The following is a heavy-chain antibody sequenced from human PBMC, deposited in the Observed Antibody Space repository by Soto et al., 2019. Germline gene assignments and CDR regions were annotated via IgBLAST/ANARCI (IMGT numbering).Heavy chain of an antibody. CDR3: AREQRSATKTTYNWFDP. Sequence: NPSETLSLTCAVYGGSFSGYYWSWIRQPPGKGLEWIGEINHSGSTNYNPSLKSRVTISVDTSKNQFSLKLSSVTAADTAVYYCAREQRSATKTTYNWFDPWGQGTLVTVSS. CDR2: INHSGST. D-gene: IGHD1-26*01. J-gene: IGHJ5*02. V-gene: IGHV4-34*01. CDR1: GGSFSGYY.